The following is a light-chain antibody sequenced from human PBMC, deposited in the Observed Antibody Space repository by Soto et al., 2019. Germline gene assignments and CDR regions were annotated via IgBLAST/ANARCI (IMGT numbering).Light chain of an antibody. V-gene: IGLV2-23*01. J-gene: IGLJ1*01. CDR2: EDI. CDR1: SSDVGSYSL. CDR3: CSYAGSSSYV. Sequence: QSALTQPASVSGSPGQSITISCTGTSSDVGSYSLVSWYQHHPVKAPQPMLYEDIKQPSGVSNRFSGSKSGNTASLTTSGLQAEDEADYYCCSYAGSSSYVFGTWNMLTVL.